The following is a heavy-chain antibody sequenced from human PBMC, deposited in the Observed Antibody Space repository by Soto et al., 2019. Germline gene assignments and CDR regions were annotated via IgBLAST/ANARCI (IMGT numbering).Heavy chain of an antibody. J-gene: IGHJ4*02. V-gene: IGHV4-59*08. CDR1: GGSISSYY. CDR3: ARHYPGHPYFDY. D-gene: IGHD7-27*01. Sequence: QVQLQESGPGLVKPSETLSLTCTVSGGSISSYYWSWSLQPPGKGLEWIGYIYYSGSTNYNPSLKSRVTISVDTSKNQFSLKLRSVTAADTAVFYCARHYPGHPYFDYWGQGALVTVSS. CDR2: IYYSGST.